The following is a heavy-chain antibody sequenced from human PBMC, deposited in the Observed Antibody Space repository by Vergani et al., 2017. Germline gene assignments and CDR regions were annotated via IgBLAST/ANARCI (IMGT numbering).Heavy chain of an antibody. CDR2: INHSGST. V-gene: IGHV4-34*01. CDR1: GGSFSGYY. Sequence: QVQLQQWGAGLLKPSETLSLTCAVYGGSFSGYYWSWIRQPPGKGLEWIGEINHSGSTNYNPSLESQVTLSIDTTKNHFSLKLKSVTSADTAVYYCARCFRDEGMIYGGTVENWFDPWGQGTLVTVSS. J-gene: IGHJ5*02. D-gene: IGHD3-22*01. CDR3: ARCFRDEGMIYGGTVENWFDP.